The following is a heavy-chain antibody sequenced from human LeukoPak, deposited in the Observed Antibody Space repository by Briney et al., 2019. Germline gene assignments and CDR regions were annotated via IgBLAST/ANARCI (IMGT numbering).Heavy chain of an antibody. J-gene: IGHJ6*02. Sequence: SQTLSLTCSVSGGSISSGNYYWSWIRQPAGKGLEWIVRIYTSGSTNYNPSLKSRVTISVDTSKNQFSLKLSSVTAADTAVYYCAATGYGSRYYYYYDMDVWGQGTTVTVSS. CDR2: IYTSGST. V-gene: IGHV4-61*02. D-gene: IGHD4-17*01. CDR3: AATGYGSRYYYYYDMDV. CDR1: GGSISSGNYY.